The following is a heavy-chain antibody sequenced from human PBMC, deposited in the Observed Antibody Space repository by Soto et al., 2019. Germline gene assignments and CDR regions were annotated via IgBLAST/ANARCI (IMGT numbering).Heavy chain of an antibody. CDR2: ISSSSSYI. J-gene: IGHJ6*03. V-gene: IGHV3-21*01. CDR3: ARELPNYDFWSGPDNYMDV. Sequence: ESGGGLVKPGGSLRLSCAASGFTFSSYTMNWVRQAPGKGLEWVSSISSSSSYIYYADSVKGRFTISRDNAKNSLYLQMNSLRAEDTAVYYCARELPNYDFWSGPDNYMDVWGKGTTVTVSS. CDR1: GFTFSSYT. D-gene: IGHD3-3*01.